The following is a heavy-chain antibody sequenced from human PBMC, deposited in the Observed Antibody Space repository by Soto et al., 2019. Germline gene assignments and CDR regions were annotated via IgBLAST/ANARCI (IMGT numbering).Heavy chain of an antibody. CDR1: DGSISNFD. D-gene: IGHD2-15*01. CDR2: VYYTGSN. J-gene: IGHJ6*03. CDR3: ARTVLWPDLLADSFMDYFYYMDV. Sequence: PSENHRLSYTVSDGSISNFDWSWIRQHPEKGLKWNGYVYYTGSNSYNHYLKRQDTFSADSPSDQFSLRMNSVTAADTAVYYGARTVLWPDLLADSFMDYFYYMDVWGHGTTVTVSS. V-gene: IGHV4-59*08.